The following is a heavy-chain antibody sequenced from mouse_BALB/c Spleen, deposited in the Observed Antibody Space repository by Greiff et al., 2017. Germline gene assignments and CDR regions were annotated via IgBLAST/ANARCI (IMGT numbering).Heavy chain of an antibody. V-gene: IGHV1-69*02. CDR3: APLLSGY. CDR2: IYPSDSYT. J-gene: IGHJ4*01. CDR1: GYTFTSYW. Sequence: QVQLQQPGAELVRPGASVKLSCKASGYTFTSYWINWVKQRPGQGLEWIGNIYPSDSYTNYNQKFKDKATLTVDKSSSTAYMQLSSPTSEDSAVYYCAPLLSGYWGQGTSVTVSS. D-gene: IGHD2-1*01.